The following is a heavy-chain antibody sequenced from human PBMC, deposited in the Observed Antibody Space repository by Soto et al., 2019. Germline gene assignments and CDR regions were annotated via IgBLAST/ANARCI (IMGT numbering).Heavy chain of an antibody. CDR1: GDSGSSDRAA. D-gene: IGHD1-26*01. V-gene: IGHV6-1*01. J-gene: IGHJ4*02. CDR2: TYYRSKWYN. Sequence: SQTLSLTCAISGDSGSSDRAAWNWIRQSPSRGLEWLGRTYYRSKWYNDYAVSVKSRITINPDTSKNQFSLQLKSVTPEDTALYYCARVKGTYSGSYHFDSWGQGTLVTVSS. CDR3: ARVKGTYSGSYHFDS.